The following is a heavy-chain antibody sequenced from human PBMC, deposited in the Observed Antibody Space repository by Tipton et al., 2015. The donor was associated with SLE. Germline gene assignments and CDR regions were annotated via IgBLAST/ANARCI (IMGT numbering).Heavy chain of an antibody. Sequence: TLSLTCAVYGGSISDYYWSWIRQPPGKGLEWIGEINQSGSTNYNPSLKSRVTISVDTSKNQFFLNLTSVTAADTAMYYCAGPIRQDGFDIWGQGTMVTVSS. J-gene: IGHJ3*02. CDR2: INQSGST. CDR1: GGSISDYY. D-gene: IGHD2-21*01. CDR3: AGPIRQDGFDI. V-gene: IGHV4-34*01.